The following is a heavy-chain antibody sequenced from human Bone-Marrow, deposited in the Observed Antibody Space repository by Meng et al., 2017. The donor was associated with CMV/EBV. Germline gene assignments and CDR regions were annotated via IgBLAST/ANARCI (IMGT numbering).Heavy chain of an antibody. D-gene: IGHD1-14*01. V-gene: IGHV1-2*06. J-gene: IGHJ4*02. CDR2: INPNSGVA. Sequence: ASVKVSCKASGYTFTGYNIHWVRQAPGQELEWMGRINPNSGVANFAQKFQGRVTMTRDTSTSTVYMELNRLTSDDTAVYYCAKTGGSANFDNWAQGTLVTFSS. CDR3: AKTGGSANFDN. CDR1: GYTFTGYN.